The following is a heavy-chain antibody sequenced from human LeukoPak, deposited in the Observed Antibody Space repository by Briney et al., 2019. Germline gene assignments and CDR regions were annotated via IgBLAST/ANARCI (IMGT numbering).Heavy chain of an antibody. Sequence: GGSLRLSCAASGFTFSSYAMSWVRQAPGKGLEWVSAISGSGGSTYYADSVKGRFTISRDNSKNTLYPQMNSLRAEDTAVYYCAKMGSHRGSSLGGWGQGTLVTVSS. D-gene: IGHD1-26*01. CDR2: ISGSGGST. V-gene: IGHV3-23*01. CDR1: GFTFSSYA. CDR3: AKMGSHRGSSLGG. J-gene: IGHJ4*02.